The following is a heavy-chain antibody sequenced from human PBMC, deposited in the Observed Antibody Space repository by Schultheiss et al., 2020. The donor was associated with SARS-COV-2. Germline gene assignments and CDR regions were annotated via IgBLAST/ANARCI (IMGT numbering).Heavy chain of an antibody. V-gene: IGHV4-4*07. CDR2: IYTSGST. Sequence: SETLSLTCTVSGGSISSYYWGWIRQPAGKGLEWIGRIYTSGSTNYNPSLKSRVTISVDTSKNQFSLNLSSVTAADTAVYYCARTRDWGLNWYSSSWYYFDYWGQGTLVTVSS. CDR1: GGSISSYY. D-gene: IGHD6-13*01. J-gene: IGHJ4*02. CDR3: ARTRDWGLNWYSSSWYYFDY.